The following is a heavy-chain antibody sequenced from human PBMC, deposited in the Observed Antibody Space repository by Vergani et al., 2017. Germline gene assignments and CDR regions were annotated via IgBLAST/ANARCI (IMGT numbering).Heavy chain of an antibody. CDR3: ARGGSYYDFWSGYHLFDY. J-gene: IGHJ4*02. Sequence: EVQLVESGGGLVQPGGSLRLSCAASGFTFSSYEMNWVRQAPGKGLEWVSYISSSGSTIYYADSVKGRFTTSRDNAKNSLYLQMNSLRAEDTAVYYCARGGSYYDFWSGYHLFDYWGQGTLVTVSS. V-gene: IGHV3-48*03. CDR1: GFTFSSYE. D-gene: IGHD3-3*01. CDR2: ISSSGSTI.